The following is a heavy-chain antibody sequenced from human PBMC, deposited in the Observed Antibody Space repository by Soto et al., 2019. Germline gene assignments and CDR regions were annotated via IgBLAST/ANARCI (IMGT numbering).Heavy chain of an antibody. CDR2: MYHSGTT. CDR3: ARYKGDTRLFDP. D-gene: IGHD3-22*01. V-gene: IGHV4-31*03. Sequence: QVKLQESGPGLVKPSETLSLTCTVSGDSITSAGYYWSWIRQHPGKGLEWFGYMYHSGTTYYNPSLSSRVTISVDTSKNQFSLKLTSVTAADTAMYYCARYKGDTRLFDPWGRGTLVTVSS. J-gene: IGHJ5*02. CDR1: GDSITSAGYY.